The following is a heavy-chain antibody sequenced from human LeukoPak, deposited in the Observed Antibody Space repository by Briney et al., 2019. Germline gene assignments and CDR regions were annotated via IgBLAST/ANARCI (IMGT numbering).Heavy chain of an antibody. CDR2: IYSGGST. J-gene: IGHJ4*02. Sequence: GGSLRLSCAASGFTFSSYAMSWVRQAPGKGLEWVSVIYSGGSTYYADSVKGRFTISRDNSKNTLYLQMNSLRAEDTAVYYCARTSPGGYGVYWGQGTLVTVSS. CDR1: GFTFSSYA. CDR3: ARTSPGGYGVY. D-gene: IGHD5-12*01. V-gene: IGHV3-66*01.